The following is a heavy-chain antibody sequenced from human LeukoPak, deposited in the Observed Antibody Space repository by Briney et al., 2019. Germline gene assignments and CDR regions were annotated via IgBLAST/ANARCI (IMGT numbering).Heavy chain of an antibody. CDR2: INDSGST. CDR1: GGSFSNYY. D-gene: IGHD6-6*01. CDR3: ARAQYSSSWGWFDP. J-gene: IGHJ5*02. V-gene: IGHV4-34*01. Sequence: SETLSLTCAVYGGSFSNYYWTWIRQPPGEGLEWIGEINDSGSTYYNPSLKSRVTISIDTSKNQFSLKLSSVTAADTAVYYCARAQYSSSWGWFDPWGQGTLVTVSS.